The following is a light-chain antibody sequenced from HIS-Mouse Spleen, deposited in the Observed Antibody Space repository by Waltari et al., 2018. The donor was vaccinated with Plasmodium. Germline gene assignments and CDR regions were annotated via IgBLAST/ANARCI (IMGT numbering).Light chain of an antibody. J-gene: IGLJ3*02. CDR1: ALPKPY. V-gene: IGLV3-25*03. CDR2: KDS. Sequence: SYELTQPPSVSVSPGQTARIPCSGDALPKPYAYLYQQKPVQAPVLVIYKDSERPSGIPERFSGSSSGTTVTLTISGVQAEDEADYYCQSADSSGTPNWVFGGGTKLTVL. CDR3: QSADSSGTPNWV.